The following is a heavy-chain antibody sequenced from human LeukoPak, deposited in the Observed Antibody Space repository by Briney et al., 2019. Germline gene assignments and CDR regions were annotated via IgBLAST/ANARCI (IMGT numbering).Heavy chain of an antibody. CDR1: GCSFSSYF. J-gene: IGHJ2*01. CDR3: ARGTRRGDSSGFYSDYWYFDV. D-gene: IGHD3-22*01. Sequence: SETLSLTCTVSGCSFSSYFWSWIRQPPGKGLEWIGHNYNRGGTNYNPSLKNRVSISVDPSKKQFSLKVTSVTAADTAIYYCARGTRRGDSSGFYSDYWYFDVWGGGALVAVCS. CDR2: NYNRGGT. V-gene: IGHV4-59*01.